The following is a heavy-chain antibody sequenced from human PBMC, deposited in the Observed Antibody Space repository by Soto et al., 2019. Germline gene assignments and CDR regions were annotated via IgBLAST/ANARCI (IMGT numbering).Heavy chain of an antibody. CDR1: GFPFDSYA. J-gene: IGHJ4*02. D-gene: IGHD2-15*01. V-gene: IGHV3-30-3*01. CDR2: ISYNGVNK. CDR3: ARSYSKVRNDYFDY. Sequence: QVQLVESGGGVVQPGRSLRVSCAASGFPFDSYAMHWVRQAPGKGLEWVAVISYNGVNKYYADSVKGRFTISRDNSKNTVNLQMNSLRVEDTAVYYCARSYSKVRNDYFDYWGQGTLVTVSS.